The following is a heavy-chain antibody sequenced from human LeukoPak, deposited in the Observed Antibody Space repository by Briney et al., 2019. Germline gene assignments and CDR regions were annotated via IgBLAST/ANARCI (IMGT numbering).Heavy chain of an antibody. J-gene: IGHJ3*01. V-gene: IGHV3-15*01. CDR1: GFNFYYDW. Sequence: PGGFLRLSCAASGFNFYYDWMSWVRQAPGKGLEWVGRIKSKTDGGTTEYAAPVKGRFTISRDDSRNTLYLQMSSLKTEDTAVYYCVRDQYCASSSCPGAFDLWGQGTVVTVSS. D-gene: IGHD2-2*01. CDR3: VRDQYCASSSCPGAFDL. CDR2: IKSKTDGGTT.